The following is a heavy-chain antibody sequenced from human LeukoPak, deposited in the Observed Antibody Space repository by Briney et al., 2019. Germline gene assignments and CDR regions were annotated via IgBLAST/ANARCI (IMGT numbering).Heavy chain of an antibody. D-gene: IGHD6-19*01. Sequence: SSETLSLTCTVSGGSINSSNWSWIRQPPGKRLECIGNIYFSGSTDYNPSLKSRVTISLDTSKNQFSLKLSSVTAADTAVYYCARRGSGWGFSDYWGQGTLVTVSS. CDR1: GGSINSSN. CDR2: IYFSGST. J-gene: IGHJ4*02. CDR3: ARRGSGWGFSDY. V-gene: IGHV4-59*08.